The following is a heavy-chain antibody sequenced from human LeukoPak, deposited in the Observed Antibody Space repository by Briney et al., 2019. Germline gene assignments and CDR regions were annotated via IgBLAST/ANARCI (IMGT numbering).Heavy chain of an antibody. D-gene: IGHD2-2*01. CDR1: GYTFTSDD. CDR3: ARAVYCSTTSCYSRSYWFDP. Sequence: ASVKVSCKASGYTFTSDDINWVRQATGQGLEWMGWMNPTSGNTGYAQKFQGRVTMTRNTSISTAYMELSSLRSEDTAVYYCARAVYCSTTSCYSRSYWFDPWGQGTLVTVSS. J-gene: IGHJ5*02. V-gene: IGHV1-8*01. CDR2: MNPTSGNT.